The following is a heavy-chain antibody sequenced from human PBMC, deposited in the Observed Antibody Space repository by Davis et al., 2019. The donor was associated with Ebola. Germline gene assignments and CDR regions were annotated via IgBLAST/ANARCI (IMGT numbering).Heavy chain of an antibody. J-gene: IGHJ4*02. V-gene: IGHV3-30-3*01. D-gene: IGHD2-15*01. Sequence: GESLKISCAASGFTFSSYAMHWVRQAPGKGLEWVAVISYDGSNKYYADSVKGRFTISRDNSKHTLYLQMNSLRAEDTAVYYCARDKNIVVVVAAIFDYWGQGTLVTVSS. CDR2: ISYDGSNK. CDR3: ARDKNIVVVVAAIFDY. CDR1: GFTFSSYA.